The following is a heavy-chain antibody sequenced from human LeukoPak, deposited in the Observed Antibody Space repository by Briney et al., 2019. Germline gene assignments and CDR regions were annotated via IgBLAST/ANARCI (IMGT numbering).Heavy chain of an antibody. CDR1: GFTFSSYS. D-gene: IGHD3-10*01. Sequence: PGGSLSLSCAASGFTFSSYSMNWVRQAPGKGLEWVSSISSSSSHIYYADSVKGRFTISRDNAKNSLYLQMNSLRAEDTAVYYCARGIRHNYYGSGSHSHYPDYWGQGTLVTVSS. CDR3: ARGIRHNYYGSGSHSHYPDY. J-gene: IGHJ4*02. CDR2: ISSSSSHI. V-gene: IGHV3-21*01.